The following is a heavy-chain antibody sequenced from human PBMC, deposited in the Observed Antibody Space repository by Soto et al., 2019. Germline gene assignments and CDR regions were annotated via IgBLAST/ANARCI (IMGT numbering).Heavy chain of an antibody. J-gene: IGHJ4*02. CDR1: GDSVSSNSAT. CDR2: TYFRSQWYY. Sequence: SQTLSLTCAISGDSVSSNSATWNWIRQSPSRGLEWLGRTYFRSQWYYDYAVSVTSRLTINPDTSKNQFSLQLNSVTPEDTAVYYCARERREVGVTLNPIDYWGQGTLVTVSS. D-gene: IGHD1-26*01. V-gene: IGHV6-1*01. CDR3: ARERREVGVTLNPIDY.